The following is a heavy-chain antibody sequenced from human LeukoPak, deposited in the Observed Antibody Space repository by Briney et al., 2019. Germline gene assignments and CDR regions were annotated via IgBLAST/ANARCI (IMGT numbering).Heavy chain of an antibody. D-gene: IGHD1-26*01. V-gene: IGHV1-46*02. CDR1: GYTFNTYY. Sequence: ASVNVSCKASGYTFNTYYMHWVRQAPGQGLEWMGIINPSGGSTNYAQKFQGRVTMTRDTSTSTVYMDLSSLRSEDTAVYYCATSYSGSYYGGGNYFDYWGQGTLVTVSS. CDR3: ATSYSGSYYGGGNYFDY. CDR2: INPSGGST. J-gene: IGHJ4*02.